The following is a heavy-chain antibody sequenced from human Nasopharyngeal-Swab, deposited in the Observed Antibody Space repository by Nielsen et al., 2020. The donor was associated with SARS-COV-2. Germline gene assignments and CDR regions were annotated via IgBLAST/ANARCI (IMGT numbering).Heavy chain of an antibody. CDR2: MWYDGTNG. D-gene: IGHD5-18*01. CDR3: ARDLRRYGYIFDD. V-gene: IGHV3-33*01. CDR1: GISFDNYG. J-gene: IGHJ4*02. Sequence: GESLKISCAASGISFDNYGMHWVRQAPGKGLEWVAIMWYDGTNGYYADSVKGRFTVSRDKSKNTLYLQMNGLRGEDTAMYYCARDLRRYGYIFDDWGQGTLVTVSS.